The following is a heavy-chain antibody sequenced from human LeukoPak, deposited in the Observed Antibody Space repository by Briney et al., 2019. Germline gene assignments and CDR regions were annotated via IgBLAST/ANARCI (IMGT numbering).Heavy chain of an antibody. CDR3: ARRGSGGSYPFDY. D-gene: IGHD2-15*01. J-gene: IGHJ4*02. CDR1: GGSISSSSYY. V-gene: IGHV4-39*01. CDR2: IYYSGST. Sequence: SETLSLTCTVSGGSISSSSYYWGWIRQPPGKGLEWIGSIYYSGSTYYNPSLKSRVTISVDPSKNQFSLKLSSVTAADTAVYYCARRGSGGSYPFDYWGQGTLVTVSS.